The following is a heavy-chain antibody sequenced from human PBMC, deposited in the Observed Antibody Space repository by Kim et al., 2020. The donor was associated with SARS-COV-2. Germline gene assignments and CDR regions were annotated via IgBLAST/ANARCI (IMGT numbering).Heavy chain of an antibody. CDR3: ARDRTRTSHPDYFDY. CDR1: GFTFSDYY. CDR2: ISSSGSTI. Sequence: GGSLRLSCAASGFTFSDYYMSWIRQAPGKGLEWVSYISSSGSTIYYADSVKGRFTISRDNAKNSLYLQMNSLRAEDTAVYYCARDRTRTSHPDYFDYWGQGTLVTVSS. V-gene: IGHV3-11*01. D-gene: IGHD2-2*01. J-gene: IGHJ4*02.